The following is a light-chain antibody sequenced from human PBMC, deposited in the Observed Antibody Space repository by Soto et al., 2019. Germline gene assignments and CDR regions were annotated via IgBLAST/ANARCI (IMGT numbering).Light chain of an antibody. CDR3: CSYAGSYTDYV. CDR2: DVS. V-gene: IGLV2-11*01. Sequence: QSVLTQPRSVSGSPGQSVTISCTGTSSDVGGYNYVSWYQQDPGKAPKLMIYDVSKRPSGVPDRFSGSKSGNTASLTISGLQAEDEADYYCCSYAGSYTDYVFGTGTKLTVL. J-gene: IGLJ1*01. CDR1: SSDVGGYNY.